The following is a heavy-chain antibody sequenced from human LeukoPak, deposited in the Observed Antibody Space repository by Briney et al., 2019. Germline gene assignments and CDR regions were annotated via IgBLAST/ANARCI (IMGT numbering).Heavy chain of an antibody. CDR2: ISGSGGST. CDR3: AKDRHSATYYDILAPPPGFDY. D-gene: IGHD3-9*01. Sequence: GGSLRLSCAASGFTFSSYGMSWVRQAPGKGLEWVSAISGSGGSTYYADSVKGRFTISRDNSKNTLYLQMNSLRAEDTAVYYCAKDRHSATYYDILAPPPGFDYWGQGTLVTVSS. V-gene: IGHV3-23*01. CDR1: GFTFSSYG. J-gene: IGHJ4*02.